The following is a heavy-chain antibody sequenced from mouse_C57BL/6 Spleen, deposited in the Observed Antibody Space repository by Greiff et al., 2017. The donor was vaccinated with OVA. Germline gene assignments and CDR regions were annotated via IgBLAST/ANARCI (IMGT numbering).Heavy chain of an antibody. J-gene: IGHJ2*01. V-gene: IGHV1-62-2*01. CDR1: GYTFTEYT. Sequence: VKLQQSGAELVKPGASVKLSCKASGYTFTEYTIHWVKQRSGQGLEWIGWFYPGSGSIKYNEKFKDKATLTADKSSSTVYMELSRLTSEDSAVYFCARHEEGYYYGSSPYFDYWGQGTTLTVSS. CDR3: ARHEEGYYYGSSPYFDY. CDR2: FYPGSGSI. D-gene: IGHD1-1*01.